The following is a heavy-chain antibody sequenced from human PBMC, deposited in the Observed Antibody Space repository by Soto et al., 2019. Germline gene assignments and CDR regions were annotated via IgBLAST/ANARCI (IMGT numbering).Heavy chain of an antibody. Sequence: QMQLVQSGPEVKKPGTSVTVSCKASGFTFTHSAIQWVRQARGQSLEWIGWIVVGSGNTNYAPKLQEIVTITWDMSTFTAYMELSSLRSEDTAVYYCAAAYYYGDSDPRGRIDWGKGTLVTVSS. V-gene: IGHV1-58*02. CDR3: AAAYYYGDSDPRGRID. J-gene: IGHJ4*02. D-gene: IGHD3-10*01. CDR2: IVVGSGNT. CDR1: GFTFTHSA.